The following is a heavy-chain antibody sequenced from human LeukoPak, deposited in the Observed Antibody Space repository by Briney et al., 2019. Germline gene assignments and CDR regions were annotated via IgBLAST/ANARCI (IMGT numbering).Heavy chain of an antibody. CDR3: ARDWYDSSGYYYYGMDV. CDR2: IYHSGST. CDR1: GGSISSGGYS. J-gene: IGHJ6*02. Sequence: SQTLSLTCAVSGGSISSGGYSWSWIRQPPGKGLEWIGYIYHSGSTYYNPSLKSRVTISVDRSKNQFSLKLSSATAADTAVYYCARDWYDSSGYYYYGMDVWGQGTTVTVSS. V-gene: IGHV4-30-2*01. D-gene: IGHD3-22*01.